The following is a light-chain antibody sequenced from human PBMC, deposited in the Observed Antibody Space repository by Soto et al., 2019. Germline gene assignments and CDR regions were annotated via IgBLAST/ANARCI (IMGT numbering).Light chain of an antibody. CDR2: DNN. CDR1: SSNIGKNY. CDR3: GTWDSSLSAVV. V-gene: IGLV1-51*01. Sequence: QSVLTQPPSVSAAPGQKVTISCSGSSSNIGKNYVSWYQQLPGTAPKLLIYDNNKRPSGIPVRFSGSKSGTSATLGITGLQTGDEADYYCGTWDSSLSAVVFGGGTKVTVL. J-gene: IGLJ2*01.